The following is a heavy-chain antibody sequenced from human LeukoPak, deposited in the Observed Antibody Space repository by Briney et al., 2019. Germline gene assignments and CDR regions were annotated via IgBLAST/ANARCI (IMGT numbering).Heavy chain of an antibody. D-gene: IGHD3-10*01. V-gene: IGHV4-59*01. CDR1: GGSISSYY. CDR2: IYYSGST. J-gene: IGHJ4*02. CDR3: ARGLIGFGELYLDY. Sequence: SETLSLICTVSGGSISSYYWSWIRQPPGKGLEWIGYIYYSGSTNYNPSLKSRVTISVDTSKNQFSLKLSSVTAADTAVYYCARGLIGFGELYLDYWGQGTLVTVSS.